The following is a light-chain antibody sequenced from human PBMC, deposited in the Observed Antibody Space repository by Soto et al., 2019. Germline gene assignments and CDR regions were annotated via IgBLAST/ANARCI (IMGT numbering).Light chain of an antibody. J-gene: IGKJ2*01. V-gene: IGKV1-5*03. CDR2: EVS. CDR3: EQYYSL. Sequence: DIQMTQSPSTLFVSVGDTVTITCRASPSINKWLAWYRQKPGKAPKLLSYEVSTLESGVPSRFSGSRSGTEFSRNSSVLQSGDIATYYCEQYYSLFGEGTKQEIK. CDR1: PSINKW.